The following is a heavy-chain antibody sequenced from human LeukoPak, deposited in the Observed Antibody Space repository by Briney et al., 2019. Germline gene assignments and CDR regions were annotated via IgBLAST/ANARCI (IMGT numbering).Heavy chain of an antibody. CDR1: RFTFGSYR. J-gene: IGHJ4*02. CDR3: ARDYSGWYYY. D-gene: IGHD6-19*01. CDR2: IKQDGSEK. V-gene: IGHV3-7*04. Sequence: PGGSLRLSCAVSRFTFGSYRMSWVRQAPGKGLEWVANIKQDGSEKYYLDSVKGRFTISRDNTKNSLYLQMNSLRAEDTAVYYCARDYSGWYYYWGQGTLVTVSS.